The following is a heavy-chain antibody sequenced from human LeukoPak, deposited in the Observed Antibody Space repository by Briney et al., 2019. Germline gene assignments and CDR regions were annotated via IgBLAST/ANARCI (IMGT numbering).Heavy chain of an antibody. CDR2: ISHSGST. CDR1: GGSISSGGYY. D-gene: IGHD3-9*01. CDR3: ARGPYYDILTGYYVNWFDP. J-gene: IGHJ5*02. Sequence: SETLSLTCTVAGGSISSGGYYWSWIRQPPGKGLEWIGYISHSGSTYYNPALKSRVTISVDTSKNQFSLKLSSVTAADTAVYYCARGPYYDILTGYYVNWFDPWGQGTLVTVSS. V-gene: IGHV4-61*08.